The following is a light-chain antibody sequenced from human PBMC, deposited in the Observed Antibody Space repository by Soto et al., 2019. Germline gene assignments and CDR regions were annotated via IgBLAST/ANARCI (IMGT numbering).Light chain of an antibody. J-gene: IGLJ2*01. CDR1: TGAVTSGHY. V-gene: IGLV7-46*01. CDR2: DTN. Sequence: QAVVTQEPSLTVSPGVTVTLTCGSSTGAVTSGHYPYWFQQKPGQAPRTLIYDTNNKNSWTPARFSASLLGGKAALTLSGALPEDEAEYYCLLSYSGLRVFGGGTNVTVL. CDR3: LLSYSGLRV.